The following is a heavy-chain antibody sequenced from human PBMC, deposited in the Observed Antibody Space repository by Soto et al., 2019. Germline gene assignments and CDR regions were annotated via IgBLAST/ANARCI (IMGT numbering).Heavy chain of an antibody. CDR2: IYHSGTF. D-gene: IGHD6-19*01. V-gene: IGHV4-30-2*01. CDR3: ARTRGRGQWRDFYFDF. CDR1: GGSVSAAGDS. J-gene: IGHJ4*02. Sequence: SETLSLTCAVSGGSVSAAGDSWSWIRQPPGGGLEWIGYIYHSGTFLYNPSLKTRLTMSLDRSNNQFSLTLNSVTAADTAVYYCARTRGRGQWRDFYFDFWGQGSLVTVSS.